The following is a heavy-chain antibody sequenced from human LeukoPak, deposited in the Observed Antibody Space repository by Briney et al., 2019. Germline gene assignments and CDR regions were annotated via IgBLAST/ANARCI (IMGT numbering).Heavy chain of an antibody. CDR1: GGSFSGYY. J-gene: IGHJ3*02. D-gene: IGHD3-10*01. CDR3: ARGIGGLHAQAAFDI. CDR2: INHSGST. V-gene: IGHV4-34*01. Sequence: SETLSLTCAVYGGSFSGYYWSWIRQPPGKGLEWIGEINHSGSTNYNPSLKSRVTISVDTSKNQFSLKLSSVTAADTAVYYCARGIGGLHAQAAFDIWGQGTMVTVSS.